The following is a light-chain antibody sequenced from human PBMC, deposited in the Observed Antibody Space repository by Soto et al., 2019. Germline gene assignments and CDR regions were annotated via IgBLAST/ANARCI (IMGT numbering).Light chain of an antibody. Sequence: EIVMTQSPATLSVSPGERATLSCRASQSVSSNLAWYQQKPGQAPRLLIYGASTRATGIPARFSGSGSGTEFTLTISSLQSEDCAVYYCQHYNNWPKTFGPGTKVDIK. CDR2: GAS. J-gene: IGKJ3*01. V-gene: IGKV3-15*01. CDR3: QHYNNWPKT. CDR1: QSVSSN.